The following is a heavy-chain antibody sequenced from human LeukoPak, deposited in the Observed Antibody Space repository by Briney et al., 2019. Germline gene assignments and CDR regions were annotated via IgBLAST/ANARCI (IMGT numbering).Heavy chain of an antibody. CDR1: GFAFNTYA. CDR2: IWHDGSHK. Sequence: GRSLRLSCAASGFAFNTYAMHWVRQAPGQGLEWVALIWHDGSHKFYSNPVRGQFTISRDNSKNTVSLQMNNLRPEDTAVYYCAREIFSSGSYPDFWGQGTLVTVSS. D-gene: IGHD3-10*01. V-gene: IGHV3-33*01. J-gene: IGHJ4*02. CDR3: AREIFSSGSYPDF.